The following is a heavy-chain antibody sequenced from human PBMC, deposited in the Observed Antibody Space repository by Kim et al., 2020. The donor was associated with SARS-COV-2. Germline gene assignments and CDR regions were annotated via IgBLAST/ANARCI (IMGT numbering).Heavy chain of an antibody. CDR1: GFTFSSYA. CDR2: ISCSGDKT. J-gene: IGHJ1*01. CDR3: AKDQPTVTHYFQH. D-gene: IGHD4-17*01. Sequence: GGSLRLSCAASGFTFSSYAMRWVRQAPGKGLEWVAAISCSGDKTFYADSVKGRFTISRDNSKNTLYLQMNSLRAEDTAVYYCAKDQPTVTHYFQHCGPGSLRSASS. V-gene: IGHV3-23*01.